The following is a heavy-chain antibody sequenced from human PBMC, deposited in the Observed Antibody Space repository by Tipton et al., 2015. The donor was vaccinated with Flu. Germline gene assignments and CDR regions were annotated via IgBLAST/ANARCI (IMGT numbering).Heavy chain of an antibody. V-gene: IGHV3-23*01. CDR3: AKVIPELVAGLDY. Sequence: GSLRLSCAASGFTFSRYGMSWVRQAPGKGLEWISGFSANSGTTYFADSVKGRFTISRDNFKSTVYLQMNSLRAEDTAVYYCAKVIPELVAGLDYWGQGTLVTVSS. J-gene: IGHJ4*02. CDR2: FSANSGTT. CDR1: GFTFSRYG. D-gene: IGHD6-19*01.